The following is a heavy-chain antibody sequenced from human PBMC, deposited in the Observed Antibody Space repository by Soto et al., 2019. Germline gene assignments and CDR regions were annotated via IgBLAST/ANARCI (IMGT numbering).Heavy chain of an antibody. J-gene: IGHJ6*02. CDR2: INVDNGDT. CDR3: ARQYPDNNLWYYFSGRDV. D-gene: IGHD1-1*01. Sequence: QVQLVQSGAEEKEPGASVKVSCKASGYTFTNYAMHWVRQAPGQRLEWLGWINVDNGDTKYSQTFQGRVTITRAASASTVYLGLSSLRSENTALYDCARQYPDNNLWYYFSGRDVWGQGTAVDVSS. V-gene: IGHV1-3*05. CDR1: GYTFTNYA.